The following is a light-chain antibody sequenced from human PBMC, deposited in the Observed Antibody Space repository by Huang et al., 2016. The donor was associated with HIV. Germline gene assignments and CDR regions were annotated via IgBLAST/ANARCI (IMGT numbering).Light chain of an antibody. CDR1: QRIDNY. J-gene: IGKJ2*01. V-gene: IGKV1-39*01. Sequence: DIQMTQSPSSLSAAVGDRVTITCRASQRIDNYLNWYQQKVGKAPKLLIYGAINLQSGVPSRFSGSDSGTDFTLTISSLQPEDVATYYCQQSHSTPYSFGQGTKLEIK. CDR2: GAI. CDR3: QQSHSTPYS.